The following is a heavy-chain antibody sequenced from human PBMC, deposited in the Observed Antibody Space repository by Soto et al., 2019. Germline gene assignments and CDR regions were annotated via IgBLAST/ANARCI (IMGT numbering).Heavy chain of an antibody. V-gene: IGHV4-59*01. D-gene: IGHD3-10*02. CDR3: GDVRSVSAFLLNRSSDL. CDR2: IYYSGST. Sequence: RIRQPPGKGLEWIGYIYYSGSTNYNPSLKSRVTIAVDTSKNQFSLKLSSVTASVTAEDYIGDVRSVSAFLLNRSSDL. J-gene: IGHJ2*01.